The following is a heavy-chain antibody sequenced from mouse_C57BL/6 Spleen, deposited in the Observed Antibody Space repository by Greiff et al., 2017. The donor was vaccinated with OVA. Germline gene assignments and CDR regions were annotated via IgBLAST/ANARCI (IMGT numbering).Heavy chain of an antibody. CDR3: TFYDGYRFAY. CDR2: IDPENGDT. Sequence: EVQRVESGAELVRPGASVKLSCTASGFNIKDYYMPWVKQRPEQGLEWIGWIDPENGDTEYASKFQGKATITADTSSNTAYLQLSSLTSEDTAVYYCTFYDGYRFAYWGQGTLVTVSA. J-gene: IGHJ3*01. CDR1: GFNIKDYY. V-gene: IGHV14-4*01. D-gene: IGHD2-3*01.